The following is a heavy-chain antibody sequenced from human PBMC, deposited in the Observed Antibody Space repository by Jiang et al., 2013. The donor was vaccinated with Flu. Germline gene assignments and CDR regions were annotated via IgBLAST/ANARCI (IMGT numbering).Heavy chain of an antibody. D-gene: IGHD2/OR15-2a*01. CDR2: INPSGGST. CDR3: ARDSPFHGTIAPMDV. CDR1: GYTFTSYY. J-gene: IGHJ6*02. Sequence: CKASGYTFTSYYMHWVRQAPGQGLEWMGIINPSGGSTSYAQKFQGRVTMTRDTSTSTVYMELSSLRSEDTAVYYCARDSPFHGTIAPMDVWGQGTTVTVSS. V-gene: IGHV1-46*01.